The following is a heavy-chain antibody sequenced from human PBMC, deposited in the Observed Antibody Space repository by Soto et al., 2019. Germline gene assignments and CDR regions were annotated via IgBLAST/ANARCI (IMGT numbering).Heavy chain of an antibody. CDR2: ITGSGTST. V-gene: IGHV3-23*01. Sequence: WGSLRLSCAASVFTFSGYAMTWVRQAPGKGLDLVSSITGSGTSTYYADSVKGRFIISIDNSKNTVSLQMNSLRADDTAVYYCGQSPDFYYCPLDVWGQGTPVTVSS. CDR1: VFTFSGYA. CDR3: GQSPDFYYCPLDV. J-gene: IGHJ6*02.